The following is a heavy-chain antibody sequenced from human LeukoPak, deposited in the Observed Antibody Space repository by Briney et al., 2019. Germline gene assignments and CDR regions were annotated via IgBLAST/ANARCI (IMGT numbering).Heavy chain of an antibody. Sequence: ETLSLTCTVSGGSVSSGSYYWSWIRQPPGKGLEWIGFVYYTGSTTYNPSLKSRVTISVDTSKNQFSLQLSSVTAADTAVYYCARMYSGYFDYWGQGSLVTVS. CDR3: ARMYSGYFDY. CDR1: GGSVSSGSYY. D-gene: IGHD1-26*01. CDR2: VYYTGST. V-gene: IGHV4-61*01. J-gene: IGHJ4*02.